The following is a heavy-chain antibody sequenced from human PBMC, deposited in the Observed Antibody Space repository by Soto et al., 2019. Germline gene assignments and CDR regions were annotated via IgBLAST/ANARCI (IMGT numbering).Heavy chain of an antibody. J-gene: IGHJ6*02. CDR1: GGSISSYY. Sequence: PSETLSHTCTVSGGSISSYYWSWIRQPPGKGLEWIGNIYYSGSTNYNPSLKSRVTISVDTSKNQFSLKLSSVTAADTAVYYCARERYYGMDVWGQGTTVTVSS. CDR3: ARERYYGMDV. V-gene: IGHV4-59*01. CDR2: IYYSGST.